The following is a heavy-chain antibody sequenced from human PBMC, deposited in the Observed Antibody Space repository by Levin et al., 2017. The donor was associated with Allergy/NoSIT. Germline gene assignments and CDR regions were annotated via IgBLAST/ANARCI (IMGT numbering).Heavy chain of an antibody. CDR3: TRHRMVAARFAY. CDR2: IRSKDDGGTT. D-gene: IGHD2-15*01. J-gene: IGHJ4*02. V-gene: IGHV3-49*03. CDR1: GFTFGDYA. Sequence: GGSLRLSCTASGFTFGDYAMSWFRQAPGKGLEWVGFIRSKDDGGTTEYAASVKDRFTISRDDSKSVAYLQMNSLKTDDTAVYYCTRHRMVAARFAYWGQGTQVIVSS.